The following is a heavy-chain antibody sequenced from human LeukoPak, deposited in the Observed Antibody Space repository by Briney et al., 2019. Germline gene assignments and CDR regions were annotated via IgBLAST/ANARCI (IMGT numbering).Heavy chain of an antibody. Sequence: PGRSLRLSCAASGFTFSSYGMHWVRQAPGKGLEWVAVISYDGSNKYYADSVKGRFTISRDNSKNTLYLQMNSLRAEDTAAYYCAKYQDGSGTSLYYYYGMDVWGQGTTVTVSS. V-gene: IGHV3-30*18. J-gene: IGHJ6*02. D-gene: IGHD3-10*01. CDR3: AKYQDGSGTSLYYYYGMDV. CDR1: GFTFSSYG. CDR2: ISYDGSNK.